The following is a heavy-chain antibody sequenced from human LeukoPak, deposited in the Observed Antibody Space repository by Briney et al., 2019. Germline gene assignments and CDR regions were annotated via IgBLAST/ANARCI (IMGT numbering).Heavy chain of an antibody. D-gene: IGHD3-10*01. CDR2: IKQDGSEK. J-gene: IGHJ6*03. Sequence: GGSLRLSCAASGFTFSSYWMSWVRQAPGKGLEWVANIKQDGSEKYYVDSVKGRFTISRDNAKNSLYLQMNSLRAEDTAVYYCARACRSGMVRGVIPRYYMDVWGKGTTVTVSS. CDR1: GFTFSSYW. CDR3: ARACRSGMVRGVIPRYYMDV. V-gene: IGHV3-7*03.